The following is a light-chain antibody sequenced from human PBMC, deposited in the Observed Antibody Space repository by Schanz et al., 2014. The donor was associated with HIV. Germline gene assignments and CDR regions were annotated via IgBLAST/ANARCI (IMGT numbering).Light chain of an antibody. Sequence: EIVLTQSPATLSLSPGERATLSCRASQSVSSYLAWYQQKPGQAPRLLMYDASNRATGVPDRFSGSGSGTDFTLTISRLEPEDFAVYFCQQSGSSLRTFGQGTKVEIK. CDR1: QSVSSY. V-gene: IGKV3-11*01. CDR2: DAS. CDR3: QQSGSSLRT. J-gene: IGKJ1*01.